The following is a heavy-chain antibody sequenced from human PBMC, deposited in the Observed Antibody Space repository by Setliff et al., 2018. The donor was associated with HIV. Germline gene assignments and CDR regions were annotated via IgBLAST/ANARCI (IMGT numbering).Heavy chain of an antibody. CDR3: ATVRIVGATEFDY. J-gene: IGHJ4*02. Sequence: ASVMVSCKASGYTFTNYFMHWVRQAPGEGLEWVGRVEPEDGETRYAMKFQGSVTISADTSTDTTYLSLTSLRSQDTAVYYCATVRIVGATEFDYWGQGTVVAVSS. CDR2: VEPEDGET. V-gene: IGHV1-69-2*01. CDR1: GYTFTNYF. D-gene: IGHD1-26*01.